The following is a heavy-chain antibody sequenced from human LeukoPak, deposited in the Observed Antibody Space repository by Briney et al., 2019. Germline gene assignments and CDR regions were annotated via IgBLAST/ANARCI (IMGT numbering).Heavy chain of an antibody. CDR2: INSDGSST. V-gene: IGHV3-74*01. D-gene: IGHD3-3*01. Sequence: PGGSLRLSCAASGFTFSSYWMHWVRQAPGKGLVWVSRINSDGSSTSYADSVKGRFTISRDNAKNTLYLQMNSLRAEDTAVYYCARGITIFGVVIIRYFDYWGQGTLVTVSS. CDR1: GFTFSSYW. CDR3: ARGITIFGVVIIRYFDY. J-gene: IGHJ4*02.